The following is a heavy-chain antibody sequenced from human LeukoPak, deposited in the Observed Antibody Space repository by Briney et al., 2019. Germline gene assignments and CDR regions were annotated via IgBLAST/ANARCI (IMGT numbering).Heavy chain of an antibody. CDR2: IYSGGST. CDR1: GFTVSTNY. J-gene: IGHJ4*02. CDR3: ASVGYCSSTSCYYVERRYFDY. D-gene: IGHD2-2*01. Sequence: GGSLRLSCAASGFTVSTNYMSWVRQAPGKGLEWVSVIYSGGSTYYADSVKGRFTISRDNAKNSLYLQMNSLRAEDTAVYYCASVGYCSSTSCYYVERRYFDYWGQGTLVTVSS. V-gene: IGHV3-53*01.